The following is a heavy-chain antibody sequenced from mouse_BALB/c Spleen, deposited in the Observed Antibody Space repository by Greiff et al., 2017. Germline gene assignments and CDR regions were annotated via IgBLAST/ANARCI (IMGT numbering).Heavy chain of an antibody. CDR1: GYTFTSYN. Sequence: QVQLQQPGAELVKPGASVKMSCKASGYTFTSYNMHWVKQTPGQGLEWIGAIYPGNGDTSYNQKFNGKATLTADKSSSTAYMQLSSLTSEDSAVYYCARGSSYYWLAYWGQGTLVTVSA. V-gene: IGHV1-12*01. D-gene: IGHD1-1*01. CDR2: IYPGNGDT. CDR3: ARGSSYYWLAY. J-gene: IGHJ3*01.